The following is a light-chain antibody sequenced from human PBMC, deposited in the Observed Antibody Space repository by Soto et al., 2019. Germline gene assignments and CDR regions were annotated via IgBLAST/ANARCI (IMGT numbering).Light chain of an antibody. V-gene: IGLV2-23*02. CDR1: SSDVGSYNL. J-gene: IGLJ1*01. Sequence: QCALTQPASVSGSPGQSITISSTGTSSDVGSYNLVSWYQQHPGKAPKLMIYEVSKRPSGVSNRFSGSKSGNTASLTISGLQAEDEADYYCCSYAGSSTPYVFGTGTKVTVL. CDR2: EVS. CDR3: CSYAGSSTPYV.